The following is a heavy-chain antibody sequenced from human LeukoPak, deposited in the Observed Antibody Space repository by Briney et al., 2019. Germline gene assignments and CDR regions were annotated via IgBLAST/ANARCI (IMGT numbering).Heavy chain of an antibody. D-gene: IGHD1-1*01. J-gene: IGHJ4*02. CDR2: IYYSGST. V-gene: IGHV4-39*07. CDR1: GGSISSSSYY. Sequence: SETLSLTCTVSGGSISSSSYYWSWIRQPPGKGLEWIGSIYYSGSTYYNPSLKSRVTISVDTSKNQFSLKLSSVTAADTAVYYCARVAGMTGTTNLDYWGQGTLVTVSS. CDR3: ARVAGMTGTTNLDY.